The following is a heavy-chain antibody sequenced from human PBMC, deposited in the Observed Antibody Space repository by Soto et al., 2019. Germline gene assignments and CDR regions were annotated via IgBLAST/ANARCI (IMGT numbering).Heavy chain of an antibody. D-gene: IGHD3-16*01. J-gene: IGHJ6*03. V-gene: IGHV4-39*01. CDR3: ARKYYLTYYYMDV. Sequence: PSETLSLTCTVSGGSISSSSYYWGWIRQPPGKGLEWIGSIYYSGSTYYNPSLKSRVTISVDTSKNQFSLKLSSVTAADTAVYYCARKYYLTYYYMDVWGKGTTVTVSS. CDR1: GGSISSSSYY. CDR2: IYYSGST.